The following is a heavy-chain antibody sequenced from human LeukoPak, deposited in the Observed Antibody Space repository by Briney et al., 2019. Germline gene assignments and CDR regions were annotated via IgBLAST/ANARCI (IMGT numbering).Heavy chain of an antibody. Sequence: GSLRLSCAASGFTFSSYAINWVRQAPGKGLEWVAVISYDGSNKYYADSVKGRFTISRDNSKNTLYLQMNSLRAEDTAVYYCARDRYGTDTAMGTFDYWGQGTLVTVSS. D-gene: IGHD5-18*01. CDR3: ARDRYGTDTAMGTFDY. V-gene: IGHV3-30-3*01. CDR2: ISYDGSNK. CDR1: GFTFSSYA. J-gene: IGHJ4*02.